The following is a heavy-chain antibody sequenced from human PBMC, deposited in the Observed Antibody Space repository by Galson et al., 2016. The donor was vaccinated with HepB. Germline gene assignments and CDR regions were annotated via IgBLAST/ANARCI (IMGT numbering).Heavy chain of an antibody. V-gene: IGHV4-39*01. CDR2: IYSTGTT. CDR3: ARGGNCGGDCYSFDH. D-gene: IGHD2-21*02. CDR1: GGPISRGGYY. J-gene: IGHJ4*02. Sequence: SETLSLTCSVSGGPISRGGYYWGWIRQPPGKALEWMGYIYSTGTTYYNPSLKSPVTISVDTSKNQVSLKLTSVTAADTAVCYCARGGNCGGDCYSFDHWGQGDLVAVSS.